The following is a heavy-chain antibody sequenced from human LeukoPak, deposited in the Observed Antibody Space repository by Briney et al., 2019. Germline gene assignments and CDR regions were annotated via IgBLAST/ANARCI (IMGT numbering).Heavy chain of an antibody. Sequence: ASVKVSCKVSGYTLTELSMHWVRQAPGKGLEWMGGFDPEDGETIYAQKFQGRVTMTEDTSTDTAYMELSSLRSEDTAVYYCATGFIFWSSFDYWGQGTLVTVSS. J-gene: IGHJ4*02. CDR1: GYTLTELS. CDR3: ATGFIFWSSFDY. D-gene: IGHD3-9*01. CDR2: FDPEDGET. V-gene: IGHV1-24*01.